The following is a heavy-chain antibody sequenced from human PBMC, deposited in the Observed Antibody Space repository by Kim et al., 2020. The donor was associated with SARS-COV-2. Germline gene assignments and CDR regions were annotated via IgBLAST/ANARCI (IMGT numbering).Heavy chain of an antibody. V-gene: IGHV3-23*01. CDR1: GFTFSSYA. CDR3: AKEYRPIVVVPAAIPD. J-gene: IGHJ4*02. Sequence: GGSLRLSCAASGFTFSSYAMSWVRQAPGKGLEWVSAISGSGGSTYYADSVKGRFTISRDNSKNTLYLQMNSLRAEDTAVYYCAKEYRPIVVVPAAIPDWGQGTLVTVSS. D-gene: IGHD2-2*02. CDR2: ISGSGGST.